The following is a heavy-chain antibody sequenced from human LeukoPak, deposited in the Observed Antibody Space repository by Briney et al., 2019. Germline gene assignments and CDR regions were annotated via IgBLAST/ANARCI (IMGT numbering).Heavy chain of an antibody. CDR3: ARTGTDWYYYDSSGYYVGDY. CDR1: GFTFSSYS. V-gene: IGHV3-21*01. D-gene: IGHD3-22*01. CDR2: ISSSSSYI. Sequence: GGSLRLSCAASGFTFSSYSMNWVRQAPGKGLEWVSSISSSSSYIYYADSVKGRFTISRDNAKNSLYLQMNSLRAEDTAVYYCARTGTDWYYYDSSGYYVGDYWGQGTLVTVSS. J-gene: IGHJ4*02.